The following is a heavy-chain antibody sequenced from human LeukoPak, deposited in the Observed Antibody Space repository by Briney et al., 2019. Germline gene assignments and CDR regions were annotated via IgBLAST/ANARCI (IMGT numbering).Heavy chain of an antibody. J-gene: IGHJ6*03. D-gene: IGHD4-23*01. CDR1: GFTFSSYL. CDR3: AKDCGGNSMYYYYYMDV. V-gene: IGHV3-74*01. Sequence: PGGSLRLSCAASGFTFSSYLMHWVRQAPGKGLVWVSRISSDGSRTSYADSVKGRFTISRDNAKNTLYLQMNSLSAEDTAVYYCAKDCGGNSMYYYYYMDVWGKGTTVTVSS. CDR2: ISSDGSRT.